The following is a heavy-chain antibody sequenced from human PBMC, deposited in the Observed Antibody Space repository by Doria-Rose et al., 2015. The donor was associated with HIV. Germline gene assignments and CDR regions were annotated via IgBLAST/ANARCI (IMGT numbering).Heavy chain of an antibody. Sequence: QVTLKEFGPVLVKPTETLTLTCTVSGVSLSSPGMGVSWIRQPPGKALEWLANIFSDDERSYKPSLKSRLTISRVTSKSQVVLTVTDMDPVDTATYYCARIKSSRWYHKYYFDFWGQGTLVIVSA. CDR1: GVSLSSPGMG. CDR3: ARIKSSRWYHKYYFDF. D-gene: IGHD6-13*01. V-gene: IGHV2-26*01. CDR2: IFSDDER. J-gene: IGHJ4*02.